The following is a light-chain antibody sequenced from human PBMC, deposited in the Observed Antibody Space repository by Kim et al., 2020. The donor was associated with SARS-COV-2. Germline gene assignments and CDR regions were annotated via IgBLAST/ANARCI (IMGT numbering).Light chain of an antibody. CDR2: KAS. V-gene: IGKV1-5*03. J-gene: IGKJ1*01. Sequence: SASVGDRVTITCRASQSINTWLAWYQQKPGKAPKLLIYKASTLESGVPSRFSGSGSGTEFTLTISSLQPDDFATYYCQQYSSYGTFGQGTKVEIK. CDR3: QQYSSYGT. CDR1: QSINTW.